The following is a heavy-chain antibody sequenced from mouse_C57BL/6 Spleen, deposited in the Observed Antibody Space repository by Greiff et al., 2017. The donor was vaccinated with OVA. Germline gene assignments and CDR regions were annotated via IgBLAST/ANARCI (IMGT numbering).Heavy chain of an antibody. Sequence: VQLVESGAELARPGASVKLSCKASGYTFTSYGISWVKQSTGQGLEWIGEIYPRSGNTYYNAKFKGKATLTADKSSSTAYMELRSLTSEDSAVYFYARRDHYYGSSHWYFDVWGTGTTVTVSS. CDR1: GYTFTSYG. CDR3: ARRDHYYGSSHWYFDV. D-gene: IGHD1-1*01. V-gene: IGHV1-81*01. J-gene: IGHJ1*03. CDR2: IYPRSGNT.